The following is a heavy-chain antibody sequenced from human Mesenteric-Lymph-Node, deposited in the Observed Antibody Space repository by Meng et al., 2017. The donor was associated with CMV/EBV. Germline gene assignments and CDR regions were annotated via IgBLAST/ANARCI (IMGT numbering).Heavy chain of an antibody. CDR3: ARDRGDMTTVTRADY. V-gene: IGHV4-38-2*02. Sequence: SETLSLTCTVSGYSISSGDCCGWILQPPGKGLEWFGSICHSRSTYYNPSLKSRVTISVDTSKNQFSLKLSSVTAADTAVYYCARDRGDMTTVTRADYWGQGTPVTVSS. CDR1: GYSISSGDC. D-gene: IGHD4-11*01. J-gene: IGHJ4*02. CDR2: ICHSRST.